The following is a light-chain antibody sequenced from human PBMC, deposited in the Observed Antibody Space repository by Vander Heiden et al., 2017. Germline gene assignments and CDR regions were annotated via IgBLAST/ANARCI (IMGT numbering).Light chain of an antibody. CDR3: QSYDSSLSGV. CDR1: SSNIGAGYD. V-gene: IGLV1-40*01. CDR2: GNS. J-gene: IGLJ3*02. Sequence: QSVLTQPPSVSGAPGQRVTISCPGSSSNIGAGYDVHWYQQLPGTAPKLLIYGNSNRPSGVPDRFSGSKSGTSASLAITGLQAEDEADYYCQSYDSSLSGVFGGGTKVIVL.